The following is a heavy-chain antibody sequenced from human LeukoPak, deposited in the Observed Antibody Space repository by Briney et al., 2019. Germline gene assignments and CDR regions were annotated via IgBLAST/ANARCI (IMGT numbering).Heavy chain of an antibody. J-gene: IGHJ6*03. CDR1: GFTFSTYS. D-gene: IGHD3-16*01. CDR3: AREYVWGYHYMDV. CDR2: ISSSSTI. V-gene: IGHV3-48*01. Sequence: GGSLRLSCAASGFTFSTYSMNWVRQAPGKGLEWVSYISSSSTIYYADSVKGRFTISRDNAKNSLYPQMNSLRAEDTAVYYCAREYVWGYHYMDVWGKGTTVTVSS.